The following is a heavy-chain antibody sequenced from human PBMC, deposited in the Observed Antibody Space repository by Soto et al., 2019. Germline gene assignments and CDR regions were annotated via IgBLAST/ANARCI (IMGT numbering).Heavy chain of an antibody. V-gene: IGHV3-15*07. D-gene: IGHD2-21*01. CDR3: AADLGPPYDSNNWFDP. CDR1: GFIFSHAW. J-gene: IGHJ5*02. CDR2: VKNNGGAT. Sequence: EVQLVESGGDLVKPWGSLRLSCAASGFIFSHAWFHWVRQPPGKGLELVGRVKNNGGATDYAPSVKGRFIISRDDSKDMVYLQMSSLRTEDTAIYYCAADLGPPYDSNNWFDPWGQGTLVTVSS.